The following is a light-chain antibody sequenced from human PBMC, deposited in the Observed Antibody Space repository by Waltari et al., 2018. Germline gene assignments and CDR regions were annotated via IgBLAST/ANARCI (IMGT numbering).Light chain of an antibody. Sequence: QSALTQPASVSGSPGQRITTPSTGTSGTIGFFTFVPWNQNNQGKFPKLLFYAFSKRPSGVANRFSGSKSGNTASLAISGLQAEDEADYYCSSYTNSNTWVFGGGTKLTVL. CDR3: SSYTNSNTWV. CDR1: SGTIGFFTF. V-gene: IGLV2-14*01. CDR2: AFS. J-gene: IGLJ3*02.